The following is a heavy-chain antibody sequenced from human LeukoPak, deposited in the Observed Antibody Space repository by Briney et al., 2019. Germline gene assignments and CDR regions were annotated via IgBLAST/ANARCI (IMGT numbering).Heavy chain of an antibody. J-gene: IGHJ3*02. CDR1: GYTFTGYY. D-gene: IGHD5-18*01. CDR2: INPNSGGT. V-gene: IGHV1-2*02. CDR3: ARTDTAMATDAFDI. Sequence: WASVLVSCKASGYTFTGYYTHWVRQAPGQGLEWMGWINPNSGGTNYAQKFQGRVTMTRDTSISTAYMELSRLRSDDTAVYYCARTDTAMATDAFDIWGQGTMVTVSS.